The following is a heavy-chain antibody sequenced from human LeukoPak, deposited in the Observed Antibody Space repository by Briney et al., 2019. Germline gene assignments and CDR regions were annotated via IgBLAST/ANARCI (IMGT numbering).Heavy chain of an antibody. Sequence: SVKVSCKASGGTFSSYAISWVRQAPGQGLEWMGGIIPIFGTANYAQKFQGRVTITADESTSTAYMELSSLRSEDTAVYYCARDPGCSGASCYSDWYFDLWGRGTLVTVSS. V-gene: IGHV1-69*13. CDR1: GGTFSSYA. J-gene: IGHJ2*01. CDR2: IIPIFGTA. CDR3: ARDPGCSGASCYSDWYFDL. D-gene: IGHD2-15*01.